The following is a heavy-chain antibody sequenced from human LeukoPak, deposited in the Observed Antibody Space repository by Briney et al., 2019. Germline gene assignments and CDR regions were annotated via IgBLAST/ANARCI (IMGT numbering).Heavy chain of an antibody. D-gene: IGHD6-13*01. CDR1: GGSISSSSYY. V-gene: IGHV4-39*07. J-gene: IGHJ5*02. Sequence: SETLSLTCTVSGGSISSSSYYWSWVRQPPGKGLEWIGEINHSGSTNYNPSLKSRVTISVDTSKNQFSLKLSSVTAADTAVYYCAISPPGGSSWYWFDPWGQGTLVTVSS. CDR3: AISPPGGSSWYWFDP. CDR2: INHSGST.